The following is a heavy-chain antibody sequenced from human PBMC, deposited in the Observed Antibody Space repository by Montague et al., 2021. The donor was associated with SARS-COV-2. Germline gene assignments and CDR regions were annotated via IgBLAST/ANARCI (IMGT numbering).Heavy chain of an antibody. J-gene: IGHJ6*03. CDR3: ARLGDGIVPSPILGLGPYYSFYYMDV. CDR1: GGSFSRYY. V-gene: IGHV4-34*01. CDR2: ISHSGNT. Sequence: SETLSLTCAVSGGSFSRYYWSWIRQPPGKGLEWIGEISHSGNTNYNPSLQSRVSISLDTSRNQFSLKVSSVTAADTAIYYRARLGDGIVPSPILGLGPYYSFYYMDVWGKGTTVTVSS. D-gene: IGHD2-2*02.